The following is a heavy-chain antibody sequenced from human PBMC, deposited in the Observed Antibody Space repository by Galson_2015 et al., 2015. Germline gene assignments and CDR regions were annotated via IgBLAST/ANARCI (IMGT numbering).Heavy chain of an antibody. CDR1: GFTFSSYS. CDR3: ARDPRSFYSSGWFDAFDI. D-gene: IGHD6-19*01. CDR2: ISSSSSYI. V-gene: IGHV3-21*01. Sequence: SLRLSCAASGFTFSSYSMNWVRQAPGKGLEWVSSISSSSSYIYYADSVKGRFTISRDNAKNSLYLQMNSLRAEDTAVYYCARDPRSFYSSGWFDAFDIWGQGTMVTVSS. J-gene: IGHJ3*02.